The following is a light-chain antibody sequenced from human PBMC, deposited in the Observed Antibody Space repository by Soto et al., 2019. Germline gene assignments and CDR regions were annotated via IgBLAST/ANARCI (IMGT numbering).Light chain of an antibody. V-gene: IGLV2-14*01. Sequence: QSVLTQPASVSGSPGQSITISCTGTSSDVGGYNFVSWYQQHPGKAPKLMIYEVSYRPSGVSNRFSGSKSGNTASLTISGLQADDEADYYCSSYTSSSTLVIFGGGTKVTVL. J-gene: IGLJ2*01. CDR1: SSDVGGYNF. CDR3: SSYTSSSTLVI. CDR2: EVS.